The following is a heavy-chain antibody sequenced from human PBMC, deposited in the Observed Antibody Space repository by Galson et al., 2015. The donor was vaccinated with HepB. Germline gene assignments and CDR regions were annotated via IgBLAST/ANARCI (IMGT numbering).Heavy chain of an antibody. Sequence: SLRLSCAASGFTFSSYAMHWVRQAPGKGLEWVAVISYDGSNKYYADSVKGRFTISRDNSKNTLYLQMNSQRAEDTAVYYCARGGRDGYNFGGPFDYWGQGTLVTVSS. D-gene: IGHD5-24*01. CDR1: GFTFSSYA. CDR3: ARGGRDGYNFGGPFDY. J-gene: IGHJ4*02. V-gene: IGHV3-30-3*01. CDR2: ISYDGSNK.